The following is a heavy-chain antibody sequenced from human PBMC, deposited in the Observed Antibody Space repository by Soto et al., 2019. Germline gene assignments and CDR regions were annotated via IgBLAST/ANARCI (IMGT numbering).Heavy chain of an antibody. V-gene: IGHV3-30*03. CDR1: GFTVSTYG. Sequence: QVQLVESGGGVVQPGRSLRLSCAVSGFTVSTYGMHWVRQAPGKGLEWVAVISRDGGTKYYADSVKGRFTISRDNSRNTLFLEMNSLRGDDMAVYYCTGEVASVYGGQGTLVTVSS. CDR2: ISRDGGTK. CDR3: TGEVASVY. D-gene: IGHD2-8*02. J-gene: IGHJ4*02.